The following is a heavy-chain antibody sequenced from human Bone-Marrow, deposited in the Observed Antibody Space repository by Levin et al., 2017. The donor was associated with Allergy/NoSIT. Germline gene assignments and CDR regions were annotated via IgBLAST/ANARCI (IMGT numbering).Heavy chain of an antibody. CDR2: ISPDNGQA. CDR1: GYTFKKYG. Sequence: ASVKVSCKASGYTFKKYGIRWVRQAPGQGLEWVGWISPDNGQAKYAKKFQGRVSMTTDTSTRTAYLDLNNLRSDDTAVFYCEREDCSGGSCHLAERYGYNDYLYYGMDVWGQGTTVTVSS. CDR3: EREDCSGGSCHLAERYGYNDYLYYGMDV. J-gene: IGHJ6*02. D-gene: IGHD2-15*01. V-gene: IGHV1-18*01.